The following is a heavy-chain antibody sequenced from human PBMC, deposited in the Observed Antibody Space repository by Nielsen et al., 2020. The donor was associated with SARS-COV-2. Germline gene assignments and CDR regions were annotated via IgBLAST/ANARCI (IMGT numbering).Heavy chain of an antibody. CDR1: GFTFSSYW. J-gene: IGHJ4*02. CDR2: IKQDGSEK. D-gene: IGHD6-13*01. Sequence: GESLKISCAASGFTFSSYWMSWVRQAPGKGLEWVANIKQDGSEKYYVDSVKGRFTISRDNAKNSLYLQMNSLRAEDTAVYYCARPSIAESFDYWGQGTLVTVSS. CDR3: ARPSIAESFDY. V-gene: IGHV3-7*01.